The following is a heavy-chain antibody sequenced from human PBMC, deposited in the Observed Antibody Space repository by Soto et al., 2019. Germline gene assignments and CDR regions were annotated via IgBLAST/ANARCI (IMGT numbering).Heavy chain of an antibody. J-gene: IGHJ4*02. CDR3: VRANWNVDY. Sequence: PGGSLRLSCVVSGFSISNYYMTWVRQAPGEGLEWISYISGAGDRTDYADSVKGRFTISRDNARNSLFLQMNSLRAEDTAVYYCVRANWNVDYWGRGTLVTVSS. CDR1: GFSISNYY. V-gene: IGHV3-11*06. D-gene: IGHD1-1*01. CDR2: ISGAGDRT.